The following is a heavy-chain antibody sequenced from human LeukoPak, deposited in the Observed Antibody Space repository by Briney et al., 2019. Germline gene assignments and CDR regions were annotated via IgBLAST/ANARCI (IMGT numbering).Heavy chain of an antibody. J-gene: IGHJ4*02. V-gene: IGHV3-23*01. D-gene: IGHD3-3*01. CDR3: ATQIDYDFWSGYYGY. CDR1: GSTFSSYA. Sequence: PGGSLRLSCAASGSTFSSYAMSWVRQAPGKGLEWVSAISGSGGSTYYADSVKGRFTISRDNSKNTLYLQMNSLRAEDTAVYYCATQIDYDFWSGYYGYWGQGTLVTVSS. CDR2: ISGSGGST.